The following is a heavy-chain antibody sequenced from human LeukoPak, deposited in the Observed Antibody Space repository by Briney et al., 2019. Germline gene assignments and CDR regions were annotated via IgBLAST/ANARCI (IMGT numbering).Heavy chain of an antibody. J-gene: IGHJ4*02. CDR3: ARDWPLEMATITPFDY. Sequence: ASVKVSCKASGYTFTSYGISWVRQAPGQGLEWMGWISAYNGSTNYAQKLQGRVTMTTDTSTSTAYMELRSLRSDDTAVYYCARDWPLEMATITPFDYWGQGTLVTVSS. CDR2: ISAYNGST. V-gene: IGHV1-18*01. CDR1: GYTFTSYG. D-gene: IGHD5-24*01.